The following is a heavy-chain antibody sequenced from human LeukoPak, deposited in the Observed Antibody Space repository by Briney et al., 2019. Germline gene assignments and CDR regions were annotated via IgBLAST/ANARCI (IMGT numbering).Heavy chain of an antibody. J-gene: IGHJ4*02. CDR3: ATETGDSPDY. CDR2: MSGNGGRT. V-gene: IGHV3-23*01. CDR1: GFTFSTYA. D-gene: IGHD2-21*01. Sequence: PGGSLRLSCAASGFTFSTYAMSWVRQAPGKGLEWVSLMSGNGGRTNYADSVKGRFTISRDNSKNTLYLQMNSLRAEDTAVYYCATETGDSPDYWGQGTLVTVSS.